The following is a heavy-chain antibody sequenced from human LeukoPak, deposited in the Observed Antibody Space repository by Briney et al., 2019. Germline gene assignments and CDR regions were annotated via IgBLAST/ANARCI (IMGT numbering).Heavy chain of an antibody. CDR3: AKDRGGSSQLGDAFDV. V-gene: IGHV3-9*01. CDR1: GFTFDEYA. D-gene: IGHD2-15*01. Sequence: GRSLRLSCAASGFTFDEYAMHWDRQAPGKGLEWVSGISYGSDTIGYVDSVKGRFTISRDNAKNSLYLQMNSLRTDDTALYYCAKDRGGSSQLGDAFDVWGQGTMVSVSS. CDR2: ISYGSDTI. J-gene: IGHJ3*01.